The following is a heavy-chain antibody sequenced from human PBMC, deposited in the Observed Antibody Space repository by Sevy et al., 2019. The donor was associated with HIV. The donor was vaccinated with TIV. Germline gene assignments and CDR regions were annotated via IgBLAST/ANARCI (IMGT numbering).Heavy chain of an antibody. Sequence: GGSLRLSCAASGFTFSSYAMSWVRQAPGKGLEWVSAISGSGGSTYYADSVKGRFTISRDNSKNTLYLQMNSLRAEDTAVYYCAKKLVPTTVTTETDAFDIWGQGTMVTVSS. J-gene: IGHJ3*02. CDR1: GFTFSSYA. D-gene: IGHD4-17*01. CDR3: AKKLVPTTVTTETDAFDI. V-gene: IGHV3-23*01. CDR2: ISGSGGST.